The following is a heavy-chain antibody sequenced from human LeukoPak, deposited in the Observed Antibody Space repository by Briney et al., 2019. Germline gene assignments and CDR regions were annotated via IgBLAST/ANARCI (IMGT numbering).Heavy chain of an antibody. CDR3: AKEAVAAAGPFDY. Sequence: GGSLRLSCAASGFTFSSYAMSWVHQAPGKGLEWVSSISGSGGSIYYADSVKGRFTISRDNSKGTLYLQMNSLRAEDTAIYYCAKEAVAAAGPFDYWGQGTLVTVSS. CDR1: GFTFSSYA. D-gene: IGHD6-13*01. V-gene: IGHV3-23*01. CDR2: ISGSGGSI. J-gene: IGHJ4*02.